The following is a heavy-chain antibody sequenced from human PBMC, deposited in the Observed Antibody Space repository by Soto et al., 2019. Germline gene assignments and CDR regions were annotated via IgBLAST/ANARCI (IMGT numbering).Heavy chain of an antibody. V-gene: IGHV3-48*02. J-gene: IGHJ6*02. D-gene: IGHD2-15*01. CDR3: VRQGFCSGASCNHYFYYYAMDV. CDR1: GFSSSSYA. CDR2: ISSRGTTI. Sequence: DVQLVETGGGLVQPGGSLRLSCAVSGFSSSSYAMNWVRQAPGKGLEWVSFISSRGTTIYYADSVDGRFTISRDNAQNSLYLQMDSLRDEDTAVYYCVRQGFCSGASCNHYFYYYAMDVWGQGTTVIVSS.